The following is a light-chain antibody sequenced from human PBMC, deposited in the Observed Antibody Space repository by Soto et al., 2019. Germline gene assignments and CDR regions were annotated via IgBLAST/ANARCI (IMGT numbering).Light chain of an antibody. CDR1: SSYVGSYNL. CDR2: EVS. J-gene: IGLJ1*01. V-gene: IGLV2-23*02. CDR3: CSSAGSRTSV. Sequence: QSVLTQPASVSGSPGQSITISCTGTSSYVGSYNLVSWYQQHPGKAPKLMIYEVSKRPSGVSNRFSGSKSGNTASLTISGLQAEDEADYYCCSSAGSRTSVFGTGTKVTVL.